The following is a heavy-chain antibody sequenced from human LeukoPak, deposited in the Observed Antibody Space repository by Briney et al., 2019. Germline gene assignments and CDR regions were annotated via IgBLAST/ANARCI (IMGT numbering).Heavy chain of an antibody. CDR1: GGSISSSSYY. CDR3: ARQLRKGYSYGQYFDY. D-gene: IGHD5-18*01. V-gene: IGHV4-39*01. Sequence: VKPSETLSLTCTVSGGSISSSSYYWGWIRQPPGKGLEWIGSIYYSGSTYYNPSLKSRVTISVDTSKNQFSLKLSSVTAADTAVYYCARQLRKGYSYGQYFDYWGQGTLVTVSS. CDR2: IYYSGST. J-gene: IGHJ4*02.